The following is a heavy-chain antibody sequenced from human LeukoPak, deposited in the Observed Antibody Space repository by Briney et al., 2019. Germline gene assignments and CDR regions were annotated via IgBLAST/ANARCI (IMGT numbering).Heavy chain of an antibody. Sequence: GGSLRLSCAASGFTFSSYAMSWVRQAPGKGLERVSAISGSGGSTYYADSVKGRFTISRDNSKNTLYLQMNSLRAEDTAVYYCAKDRHKLRFLETPLGRFDYWAREPWSPSPQ. J-gene: IGHJ4*02. CDR1: GFTFSSYA. CDR3: AKDRHKLRFLETPLGRFDY. CDR2: ISGSGGST. D-gene: IGHD3-3*01. V-gene: IGHV3-23*01.